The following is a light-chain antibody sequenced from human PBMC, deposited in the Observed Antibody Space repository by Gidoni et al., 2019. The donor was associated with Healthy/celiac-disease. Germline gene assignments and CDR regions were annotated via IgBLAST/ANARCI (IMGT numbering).Light chain of an antibody. CDR1: QSISSW. V-gene: IGKV1-5*01. Sequence: DIQITQSPSTLSASVGDRVTITCRASQSISSWLAWYQQKPGKAPKLLIYDASSLESGVPSRFSGSGSGTEFTLTISSLQPDDFATYYCQQYNSYPLTFGPXTKVDIK. CDR3: QQYNSYPLT. J-gene: IGKJ3*01. CDR2: DAS.